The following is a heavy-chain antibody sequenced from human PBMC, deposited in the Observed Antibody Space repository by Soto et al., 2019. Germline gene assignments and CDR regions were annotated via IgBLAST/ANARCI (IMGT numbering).Heavy chain of an antibody. CDR3: ARDLWGYCGTACYPLDV. CDR1: AGSISSYY. V-gene: IGHV4-34*01. J-gene: IGHJ6*01. Sequence: PSETLSLTCTVSAGSISSYYWTGIRQPPGTGLEWIGEINHSGSTNYNPSLKSRVTISVDTSKNQFSLKLTSVTAADTAVYYCARDLWGYCGTACYPLDVWGQGTTVT. D-gene: IGHD2-21*02. CDR2: INHSGST.